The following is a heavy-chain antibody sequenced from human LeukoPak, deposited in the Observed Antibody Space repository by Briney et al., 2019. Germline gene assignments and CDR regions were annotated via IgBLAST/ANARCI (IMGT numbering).Heavy chain of an antibody. CDR2: IYYSGST. V-gene: IGHV4-39*01. CDR3: ARHPSYYYDSSGYYGAFGI. Sequence: SETLSRTCTVSGGSISNSSYYWGWIRQPPGKGLEWIGSIYYSGSTYYNPSLKSRVTISVDTSKNQFSLKLSSVTAADTAVYYCARHPSYYYDSSGYYGAFGIWGQGTMVTVSS. D-gene: IGHD3-22*01. CDR1: GGSISNSSYY. J-gene: IGHJ3*02.